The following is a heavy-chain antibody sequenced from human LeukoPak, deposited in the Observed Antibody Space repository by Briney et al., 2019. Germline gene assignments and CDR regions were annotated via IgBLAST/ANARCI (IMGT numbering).Heavy chain of an antibody. D-gene: IGHD2-2*01. V-gene: IGHV3-23*01. J-gene: IGHJ6*02. CDR2: ISGSGGST. Sequence: PGGSLRLSCAASGFTFSSYAMSWVRQAPGKGLEWVSAISGSGGSTYYADSVKGRFTISRDNSKNTLYLQMNSLRAEDTAVYYRAKATDCSSTSCYADYYYYGMDVWGQGTTVTVSS. CDR3: AKATDCSSTSCYADYYYYGMDV. CDR1: GFTFSSYA.